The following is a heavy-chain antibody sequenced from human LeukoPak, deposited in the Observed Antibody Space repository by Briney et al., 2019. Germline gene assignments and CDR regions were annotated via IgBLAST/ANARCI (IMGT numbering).Heavy chain of an antibody. V-gene: IGHV3-7*01. D-gene: IGHD3-22*01. CDR3: ARDRLLYYYDSGPTGHFQH. Sequence: GGSLRLSCAASGFTFSSYWMSWVRQAPGKGLEWVANIKQDGSAKYYVDSVKGRFTISRDNAKNSLYLQMSSLRADDTAVYYCARDRLLYYYDSGPTGHFQHWGQGTLVTVSS. CDR2: IKQDGSAK. J-gene: IGHJ1*01. CDR1: GFTFSSYW.